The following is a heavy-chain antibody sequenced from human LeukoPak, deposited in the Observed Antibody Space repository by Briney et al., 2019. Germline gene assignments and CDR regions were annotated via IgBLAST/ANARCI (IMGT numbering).Heavy chain of an antibody. CDR1: GYSFTSYW. J-gene: IGHJ4*02. CDR2: IYPGDSDT. Sequence: GESLKISCKGSGYSFTSYWIGWVRQMPGKGLEWMGIIYPGDSDTRYSPSFQGQVTISADKSISTAYLQWSSLKASDTAMYYCARYFGYCSSTSCCAYFDYWGQGTLVTVSS. V-gene: IGHV5-51*01. CDR3: ARYFGYCSSTSCCAYFDY. D-gene: IGHD2-2*01.